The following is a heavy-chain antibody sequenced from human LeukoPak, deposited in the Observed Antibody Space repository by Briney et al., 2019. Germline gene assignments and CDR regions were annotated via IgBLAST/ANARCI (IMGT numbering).Heavy chain of an antibody. Sequence: GGSLRLSCVASGFIFSDYAVHWVRQAPGKGLEWLTVISYDGTIKYYTDSVKGRFTISRDNSKNTLYLQMNSLRTEDTAVYYCAKGECGTTTCYGGDAFDIWGQGTMVTVSS. CDR2: ISYDGTIK. J-gene: IGHJ3*02. V-gene: IGHV3-30*18. CDR1: GFIFSDYA. CDR3: AKGECGTTTCYGGDAFDI. D-gene: IGHD2-2*01.